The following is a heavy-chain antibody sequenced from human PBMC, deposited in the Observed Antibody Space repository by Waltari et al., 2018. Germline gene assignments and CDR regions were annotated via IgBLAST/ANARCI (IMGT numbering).Heavy chain of an antibody. Sequence: EVLLVESGGELVQSGGSLRLSWGAFGFTCSRLWMSWVRHTPGKGLQWVANINYDGSQKYYVDSVKGRFTISRDNARNSVYLQMNSLRVEDTAVYYCAKSRGFDYWGQGALITVSS. CDR1: GFTCSRLW. CDR3: AKSRGFDY. CDR2: INYDGSQK. J-gene: IGHJ4*02. V-gene: IGHV3-7*01. D-gene: IGHD2-2*01.